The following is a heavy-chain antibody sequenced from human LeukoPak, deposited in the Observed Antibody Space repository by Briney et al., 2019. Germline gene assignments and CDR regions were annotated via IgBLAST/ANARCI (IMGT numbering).Heavy chain of an antibody. Sequence: ASVKVSCKASGYTFTSYAMNWVRQAPGQGLEWMGWINTNTGNPTYAQGFTGRFVFSLDTSVSTAYLQISSLKAEDTAVYYCARAGIQLWLLVGTNYYYYYMDVWGKGATVTVSS. CDR3: ARAGIQLWLLVGTNYYYYYMDV. CDR2: INTNTGNP. V-gene: IGHV7-4-1*02. D-gene: IGHD5-18*01. CDR1: GYTFTSYA. J-gene: IGHJ6*03.